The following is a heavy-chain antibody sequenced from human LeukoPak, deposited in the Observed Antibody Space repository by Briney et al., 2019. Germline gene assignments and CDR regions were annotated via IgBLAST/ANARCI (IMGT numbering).Heavy chain of an antibody. CDR3: ARGAYGDYDS. J-gene: IGHJ5*01. CDR2: ISADADST. Sequence: GGSLRLSCAASTFTFSSYAMSWVRQAPGKGLEWVSAISADADSTYYADSVQGRFTISTDNSKNTLFLQMSGLRAEDTAVYLCARGAYGDYDSWGQGTLVTASS. V-gene: IGHV3-23*01. CDR1: TFTFSSYA. D-gene: IGHD4-17*01.